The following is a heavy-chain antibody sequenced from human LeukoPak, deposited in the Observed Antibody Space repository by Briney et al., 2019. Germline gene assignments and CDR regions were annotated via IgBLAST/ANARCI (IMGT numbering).Heavy chain of an antibody. D-gene: IGHD3-22*01. CDR2: ISYDGNHI. J-gene: IGHJ4*02. CDR3: ARDSGYYDSSGYPY. V-gene: IGHV3-30-3*01. CDR1: GFPFSSYA. Sequence: GGSLRLSCAASGFPFSSYAVHWVRQAPGKGLEWVAVISYDGNHIYYADSVKGRLTISRDNSKSTLYLQMNSLRAEDTAVYYCARDSGYYDSSGYPYWGQGTLVTVSS.